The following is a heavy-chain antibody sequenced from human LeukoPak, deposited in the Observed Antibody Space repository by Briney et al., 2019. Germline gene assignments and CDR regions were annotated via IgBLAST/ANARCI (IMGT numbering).Heavy chain of an antibody. J-gene: IGHJ4*02. Sequence: PGGSLRLSWAASGVTSRSYAMSWVRQAPGKGVEWVSTCSGSGGSTYYADSVKGRFTISRDNSKNTLYLQMNSLRAEDTAVYYCAKDRVTMTVVEGYFDYWGQGTLVTVSS. D-gene: IGHD3-22*01. CDR1: GVTSRSYA. V-gene: IGHV3-23*01. CDR3: AKDRVTMTVVEGYFDY. CDR2: CSGSGGST.